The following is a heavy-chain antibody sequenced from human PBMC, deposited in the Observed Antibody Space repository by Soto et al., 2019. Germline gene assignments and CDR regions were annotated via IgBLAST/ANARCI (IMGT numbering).Heavy chain of an antibody. CDR3: ARAVGDPLYYLDY. D-gene: IGHD6-19*01. J-gene: IGHJ4*02. Sequence: QVQLQESGPGLVRPSETLSLTCTVSSDSISSYYWIWIRQSPGKGLEWIGYTDYSGNTNYNPSLKRRGTITGDTSTNQFSLRLSSVTAADTAVYYCARAVGDPLYYLDYWGQGTLVTVSS. CDR2: TDYSGNT. CDR1: SDSISSYY. V-gene: IGHV4-59*08.